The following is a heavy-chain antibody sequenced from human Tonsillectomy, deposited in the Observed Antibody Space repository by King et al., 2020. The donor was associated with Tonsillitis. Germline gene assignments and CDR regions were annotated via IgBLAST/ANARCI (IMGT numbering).Heavy chain of an antibody. CDR2: IKQDGSEK. CDR3: ARQGELSLYPFDF. J-gene: IGHJ4*02. D-gene: IGHD3-16*02. CDR1: GFTFSNYW. V-gene: IGHV3-7*03. Sequence: QLVQSGGGLVQPGGSLRLSCEASGFTFSNYWMSWVRQAPGKGLEWVANIKQDGSEKYDVDSVKGRFTISRDNAKNLLYLQMNSLRAEDTAVYYCARQGELSLYPFDFWGQGTLVTVSS.